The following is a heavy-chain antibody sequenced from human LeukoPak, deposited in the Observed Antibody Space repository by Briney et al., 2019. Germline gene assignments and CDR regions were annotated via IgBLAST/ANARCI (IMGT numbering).Heavy chain of an antibody. CDR3: ARDQGRDGYNYDY. Sequence: GASVKVSCKASGYTFTGYYMHWVRQAPGQGLEWMGWINPNSGGTNYAQKFQGRVTMTRDTSISTAYMELSRLRSDDTGVYYCARDQGRDGYNYDYWGQGTRVTVSS. V-gene: IGHV1-2*02. D-gene: IGHD5-24*01. CDR1: GYTFTGYY. CDR2: INPNSGGT. J-gene: IGHJ4*02.